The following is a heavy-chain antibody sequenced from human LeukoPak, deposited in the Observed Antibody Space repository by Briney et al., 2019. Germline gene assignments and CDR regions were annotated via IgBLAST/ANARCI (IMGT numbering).Heavy chain of an antibody. CDR2: ISSSGSTI. V-gene: IGHV3-48*04. Sequence: GGSLRLSCAASGFTFSSYWMHWVRQAPGKGLVWVSYISSSGSTIYYADSVKGRFTISRDNAKNSLYLQMNSLRAEDTAVYYCAELGITMIGGVWGKGTTVTISS. D-gene: IGHD3-10*02. CDR3: AELGITMIGGV. J-gene: IGHJ6*04. CDR1: GFTFSSYW.